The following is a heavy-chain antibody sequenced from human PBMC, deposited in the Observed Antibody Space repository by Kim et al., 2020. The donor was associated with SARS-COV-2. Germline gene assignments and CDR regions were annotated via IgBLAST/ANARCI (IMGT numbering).Heavy chain of an antibody. Sequence: GGSLRLSCAASEFIFSTYSMHWVRQAPGKGLEWVAVISYDGSNEYYADSVKGRFTISRDNSKNTLYLQMNSLRTEDTAVYYCARDPDSSGYYSPTPYFDYWGQRTLVTVSS. CDR3: ARDPDSSGYYSPTPYFDY. J-gene: IGHJ4*02. D-gene: IGHD3-22*01. CDR1: EFIFSTYS. V-gene: IGHV3-30*04. CDR2: ISYDGSNE.